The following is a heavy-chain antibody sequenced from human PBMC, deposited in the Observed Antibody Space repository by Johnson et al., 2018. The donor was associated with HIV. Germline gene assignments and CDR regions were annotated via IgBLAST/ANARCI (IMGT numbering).Heavy chain of an antibody. CDR3: ARARGAFDI. CDR2: ISYDGSNK. Sequence: QVQLVESGGGLVQPGRSLRLSCAASGFTFDDYAMHWVRQAPGKGLEWVAVISYDGSNKYYADSVKGRFTISRDNSKNTLYLQMNSLRAEDTAVYYCARARGAFDIWGQGTMVTVSS. J-gene: IGHJ3*02. CDR1: GFTFDDYA. V-gene: IGHV3-30*04.